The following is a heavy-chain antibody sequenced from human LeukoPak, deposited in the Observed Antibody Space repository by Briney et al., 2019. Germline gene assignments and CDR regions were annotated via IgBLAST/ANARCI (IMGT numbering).Heavy chain of an antibody. CDR3: ARSRVRGVIGY. V-gene: IGHV1-3*03. CDR1: GYTFTNYA. J-gene: IGHJ4*02. CDR2: INAGNGDT. D-gene: IGHD3-10*01. Sequence: ASVKVSCKTSGYTFTNYAIHWVRQAPGQRLEWMGWINAGNGDTKYSQEFQGRVSITRDTSASTAYMELSSLRSEDMAVYYCARSRVRGVIGYWGQGTLVTVSS.